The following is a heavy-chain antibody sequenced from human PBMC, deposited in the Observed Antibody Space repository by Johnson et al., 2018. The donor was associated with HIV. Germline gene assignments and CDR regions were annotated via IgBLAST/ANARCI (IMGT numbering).Heavy chain of an antibody. Sequence: QVQLVESGGGVVQPGRSLRLSCAASGFIFSSYAMHWVRQAPGKGLEWVAVISYDGSNKYYADSVKGRFTISRDNSKNTLFLQVNRLSVDDTAVYYCAKERRRQLWFDAFDIWGQGTMVTVSS. J-gene: IGHJ3*02. D-gene: IGHD5-18*01. CDR3: AKERRRQLWFDAFDI. V-gene: IGHV3-30-3*01. CDR2: ISYDGSNK. CDR1: GFIFSSYA.